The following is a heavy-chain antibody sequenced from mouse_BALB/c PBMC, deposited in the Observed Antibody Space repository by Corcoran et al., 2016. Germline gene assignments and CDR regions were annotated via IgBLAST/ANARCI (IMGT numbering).Heavy chain of an antibody. D-gene: IGHD2-3*01. CDR2: INPYNDGT. J-gene: IGHJ4*01. CDR1: GDTFTSYV. CDR3: ARRGDGYYVNYAMDY. V-gene: IGHV1S136*01. Sequence: EVQLQQSGPELVKPGASVKMSCKASGDTFTSYVMHWVKQKPGQGLEWIGYINPYNDGTKYNEKFKGKATLTSDKSSSTAYMELSSLTSEDSAVYYCARRGDGYYVNYAMDYWGQGTSVTVSS.